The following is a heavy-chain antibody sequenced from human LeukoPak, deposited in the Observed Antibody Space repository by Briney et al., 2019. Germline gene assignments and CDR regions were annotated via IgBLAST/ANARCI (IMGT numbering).Heavy chain of an antibody. Sequence: ASVKVSCKASGYTFTSYDINWVRQATGQGLEWMGWMNPNSGNTGYAQKFQGRVTMTRNTSMSTAYMELSSLRSEDTAVYYCARSIRRYFDWLPRTYPPYYYYGMDVWGQGTTVTVSS. J-gene: IGHJ6*02. D-gene: IGHD3-9*01. CDR1: GYTFTSYD. CDR2: MNPNSGNT. CDR3: ARSIRRYFDWLPRTYPPYYYYGMDV. V-gene: IGHV1-8*01.